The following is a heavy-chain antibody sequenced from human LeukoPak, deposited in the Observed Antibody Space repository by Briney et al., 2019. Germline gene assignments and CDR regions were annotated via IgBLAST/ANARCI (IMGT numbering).Heavy chain of an antibody. V-gene: IGHV4-59*01. D-gene: IGHD5-18*01. CDR3: ARGQLWKNGFDH. J-gene: IGHJ4*02. CDR2: IYYSGST. Sequence: SETLSLTCTVSGGSISSYYWSWIRQPPGKGLEWIGYIYYSGSTNYNPSLKSRVTISVDTSKNQFSLKLSSVTAADTAVYYCARGQLWKNGFDHWGQGTLVTVSS. CDR1: GGSISSYY.